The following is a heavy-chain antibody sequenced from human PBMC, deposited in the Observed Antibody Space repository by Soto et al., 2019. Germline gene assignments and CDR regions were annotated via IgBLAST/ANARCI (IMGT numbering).Heavy chain of an antibody. CDR1: GYTFTSYD. CDR3: ARDFLYSSASPYWFDP. D-gene: IGHD6-6*01. CDR2: MNPNSGNT. J-gene: IGHJ5*02. V-gene: IGHV1-8*01. Sequence: ASVKVSCKASGYTFTSYDINWVRQATGQGLEWMGWMNPNSGNTGYAQKFQGRVTVTRNTSISTAYMELSSLRSEDTAVYYCARDFLYSSASPYWFDPWGQGTLVTVSS.